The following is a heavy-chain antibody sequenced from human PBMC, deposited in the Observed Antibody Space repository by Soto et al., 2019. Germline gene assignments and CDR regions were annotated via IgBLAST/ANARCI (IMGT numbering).Heavy chain of an antibody. Sequence: QVQLQESGPGLVKPSGTLSLTCAVSGVYISSSHWWSWVRQPPGKGLEWIGQIYHSGSTHYNPSLKSRVTISIDKSKNQFSLKLTSVTAADTAVYYCARDRIAVALGAFDIWGQGTVVTVSS. CDR3: ARDRIAVALGAFDI. CDR2: IYHSGST. D-gene: IGHD6-19*01. CDR1: GVYISSSHW. J-gene: IGHJ3*02. V-gene: IGHV4-4*02.